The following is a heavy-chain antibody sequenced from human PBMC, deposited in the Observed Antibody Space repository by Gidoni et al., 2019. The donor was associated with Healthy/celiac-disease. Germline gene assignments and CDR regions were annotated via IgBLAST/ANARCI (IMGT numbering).Heavy chain of an antibody. CDR1: GGSISRGSYY. Sequence: QVQLQESGPGLVKPSQTLSLTCTVSGGSISRGSYYWSWIRQPAGKGLEWIGRIYTSGSTNYNPSLKSRVTISVDTSKNQFSLKLSSVTAADTAVYYCASHGDPNLFDIWGQGTMVTVSS. CDR3: ASHGDPNLFDI. J-gene: IGHJ3*02. V-gene: IGHV4-61*02. CDR2: IYTSGST. D-gene: IGHD4-17*01.